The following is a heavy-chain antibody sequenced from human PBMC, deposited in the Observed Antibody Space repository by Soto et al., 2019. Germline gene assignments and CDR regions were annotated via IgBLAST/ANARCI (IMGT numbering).Heavy chain of an antibody. D-gene: IGHD5-12*01. J-gene: IGHJ6*03. CDR2: INHSGST. Sequence: SETLSLTCAVYGGSFSGYYWSWIRQPPGKGLEWIGEINHSGSTNYNPSLKSRVTISVDTSKNQFSLKLSSVTAADTAVYYCARGPGGYTYYYYMDVWGKGTTVTVSS. V-gene: IGHV4-34*01. CDR1: GGSFSGYY. CDR3: ARGPGGYTYYYYMDV.